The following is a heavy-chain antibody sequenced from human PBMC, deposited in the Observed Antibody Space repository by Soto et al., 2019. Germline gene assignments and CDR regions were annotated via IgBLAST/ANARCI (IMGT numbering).Heavy chain of an antibody. CDR2: ITGSGDTT. V-gene: IGHV3-23*01. CDR3: VTNIAATLHSLQY. CDR1: GFTFTSYA. D-gene: IGHD6-25*01. J-gene: IGHJ4*02. Sequence: EVQLLESGGGLVQPGGSLRLSCAASGFTFTSYAMSWVRQAPGKGLEWVSTITGSGDTTYYADSVKGRFTISRDNSKNTLFPQMHRLRADDTAVSYCVTNIAATLHSLQYWGQGTLVTVSS.